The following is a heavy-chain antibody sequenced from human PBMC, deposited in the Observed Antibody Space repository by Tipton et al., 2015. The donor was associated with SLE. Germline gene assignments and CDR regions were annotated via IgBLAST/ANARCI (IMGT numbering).Heavy chain of an antibody. CDR3: ARVQSGYERYFDL. CDR2: IKQDGSEK. CDR1: GFTFSSYG. Sequence: SLRLSCAASGFTFSSYGMRWVRQAPGKGLEWVANIKQDGSEKYYVDSVKGRFTISRDNAKNSLYLQMNSLRAEDTAVYYCARVQSGYERYFDLWGRGTLVTVSS. D-gene: IGHD3-10*01. V-gene: IGHV3-7*01. J-gene: IGHJ2*01.